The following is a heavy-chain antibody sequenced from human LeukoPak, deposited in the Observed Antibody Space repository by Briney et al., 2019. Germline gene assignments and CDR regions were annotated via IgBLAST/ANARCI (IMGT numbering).Heavy chain of an antibody. J-gene: IGHJ4*02. Sequence: PGGSLGLSCAVSGFAFGSEAMSWVRQSPARGLEWVASISPGGGTTYYADYVKGRFTISRDNSKNSLYLQMNSLRAEDTAVYYCARGSYDSSGYSFDYWGQGTLVTVSS. V-gene: IGHV3-23*01. CDR3: ARGSYDSSGYSFDY. D-gene: IGHD3-22*01. CDR2: ISPGGGTT. CDR1: GFAFGSEA.